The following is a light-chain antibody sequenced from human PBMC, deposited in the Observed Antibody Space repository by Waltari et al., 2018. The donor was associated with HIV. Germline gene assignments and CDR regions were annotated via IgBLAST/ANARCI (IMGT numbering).Light chain of an antibody. V-gene: IGLV2-23*02. CDR3: CSYAGSSTFV. J-gene: IGLJ2*01. CDR2: DVT. CDR1: RSDVGNYNY. Sequence: SALPPPASVSGSPGLSITISCTGTRSDVGNYNYFSWYQQHPGKAPKLMVYDVTKRPSGVSNRFSGSKSGNTASLTISGLQAEDEADYYCCSYAGSSTFVFGGGTKLTVL.